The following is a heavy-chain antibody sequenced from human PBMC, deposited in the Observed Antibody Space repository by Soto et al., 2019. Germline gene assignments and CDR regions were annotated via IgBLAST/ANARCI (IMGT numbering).Heavy chain of an antibody. CDR1: GGSFSGYY. J-gene: IGHJ5*02. D-gene: IGHD1-26*01. V-gene: IGHV4-34*01. Sequence: SETLSLTCAVYGGSFSGYYWSWIRQPPGKGLEWIGEINHSGSTNYNPSLKSRVTISVDTSKNQFSLKLSSVTAADTAVYYCARAIYSGSYLRRYWFDPWGQGTLVTVSS. CDR2: INHSGST. CDR3: ARAIYSGSYLRRYWFDP.